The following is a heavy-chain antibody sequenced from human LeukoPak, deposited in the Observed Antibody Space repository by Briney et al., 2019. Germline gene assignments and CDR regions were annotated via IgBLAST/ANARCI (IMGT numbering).Heavy chain of an antibody. CDR1: GYSISSGYY. Sequence: SETLSLTCAVSGYSISSGYYWGWIRQPPGKGLEWIGSIYHSGSTYYNPSLKSRVTISVDTSKNQFSLKLSSVTAADTAVYYCARVAIAAAGNKYYYYGMDVWGQGTTVTVSS. CDR2: IYHSGST. CDR3: ARVAIAAAGNKYYYYGMDV. V-gene: IGHV4-38-2*01. D-gene: IGHD6-13*01. J-gene: IGHJ6*02.